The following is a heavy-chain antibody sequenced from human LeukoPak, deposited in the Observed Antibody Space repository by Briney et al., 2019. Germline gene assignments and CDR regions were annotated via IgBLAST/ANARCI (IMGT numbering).Heavy chain of an antibody. V-gene: IGHV4-59*01. J-gene: IGHJ6*02. CDR2: IYCSGST. D-gene: IGHD1-7*01. CDR1: GGSISSYY. Sequence: SETLSLTCTVSGGSISSYYWSWIRQPPGKGLEWIGYIYCSGSTNYNPSLKSRVTISVDTSKNQFSLKLSSVTAADTAVYYCAKLIGTGTTGKYYYGMDVWGQGTTVTVSS. CDR3: AKLIGTGTTGKYYYGMDV.